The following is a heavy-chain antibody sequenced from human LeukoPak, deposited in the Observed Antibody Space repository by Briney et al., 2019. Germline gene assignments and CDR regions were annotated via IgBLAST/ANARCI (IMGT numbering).Heavy chain of an antibody. V-gene: IGHV3-23*01. CDR1: GFTFSSYA. D-gene: IGHD3-22*01. CDR2: ISGSGGSI. J-gene: IGHJ4*02. Sequence: PGGSLRLSCAASGFTFSSYAMSWVRQAPGKGLEWVSAISGSGGSIYYADSVKGRFTISRDNSKNTLYLQMNSLRAEDTAVYYCAKDRGTNYYDSTGYFDYWGQGTLVTVSS. CDR3: AKDRGTNYYDSTGYFDY.